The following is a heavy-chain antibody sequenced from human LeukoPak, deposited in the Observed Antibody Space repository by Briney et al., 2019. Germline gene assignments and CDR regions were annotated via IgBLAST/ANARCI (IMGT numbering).Heavy chain of an antibody. CDR2: ITVSGSPM. Sequence: PGGSLRLSCAASGLTFSEYYMSWVRQTPGKGLEWVSYITVSGSPMMYADSVKGRFTISRDNAKNSLYLQMNSLRVEDSAVYYCATSERSYSASGTFDNWGLGTLVTVSS. D-gene: IGHD3-10*01. J-gene: IGHJ4*02. CDR3: ATSERSYSASGTFDN. V-gene: IGHV3-11*01. CDR1: GLTFSEYY.